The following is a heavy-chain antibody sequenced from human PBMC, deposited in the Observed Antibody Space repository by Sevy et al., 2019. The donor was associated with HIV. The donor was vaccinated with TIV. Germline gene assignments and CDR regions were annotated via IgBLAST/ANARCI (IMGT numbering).Heavy chain of an antibody. CDR3: ARGRVLEWLQVPYYFDY. Sequence: SETLSLTCTVSGGSISSYYWSWIRQPPGKGLEWIGYIYYSGSTNYNPSLKSRVTISVDTSKNQFSLKLSSVTAADTAVDYCARGRVLEWLQVPYYFDYWGQGTLVTVSS. CDR1: GGSISSYY. D-gene: IGHD3-3*01. V-gene: IGHV4-59*01. J-gene: IGHJ4*02. CDR2: IYYSGST.